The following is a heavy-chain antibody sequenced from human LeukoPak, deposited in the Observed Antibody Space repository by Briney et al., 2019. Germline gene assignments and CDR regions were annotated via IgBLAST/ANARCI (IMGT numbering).Heavy chain of an antibody. CDR1: GFTFSSYE. CDR3: ARGSRDKLRGLDY. Sequence: GGSLRLSCAASGFTFSSYEMNWVRQAPGKGLEWVSYISSSGSTIYYADSAKGRFTISRDNAKNSLYLQMNSLRAEDTAIYYCARGSRDKLRGLDYWGQGTLVTVSS. CDR2: ISSSGSTI. D-gene: IGHD1-7*01. V-gene: IGHV3-48*03. J-gene: IGHJ4*02.